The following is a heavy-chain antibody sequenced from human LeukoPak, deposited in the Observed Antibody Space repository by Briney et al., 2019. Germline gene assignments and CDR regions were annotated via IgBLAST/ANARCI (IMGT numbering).Heavy chain of an antibody. CDR3: ARTVVVAATGWFDP. CDR1: GYSFTSFW. V-gene: IGHV5-51*01. Sequence: GESLKISCKGSGYSFTSFWIAWVRQMPGKGLEWMGSTPPGDSDPKYSPSFQGQVTISADNSISTAYLHWSSLKASDTAMYYCARTVVVAATGWFDPWGQGALVTVSS. D-gene: IGHD2-15*01. CDR2: TPPGDSDP. J-gene: IGHJ5*02.